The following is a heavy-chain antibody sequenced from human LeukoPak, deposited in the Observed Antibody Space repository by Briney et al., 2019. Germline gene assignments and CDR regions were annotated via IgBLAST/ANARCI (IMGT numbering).Heavy chain of an antibody. D-gene: IGHD6-19*01. Sequence: GGSLRLSCAASGFTFSYYGLHWVRQGPGKGLEWVAVISYDGSNKYYADSVKGRFTTSRENSKNTLYLQMNSLRAEDTAVYYCAKQCGGSDWFDAFDIWGQGTMVTVSS. CDR2: ISYDGSNK. J-gene: IGHJ3*02. V-gene: IGHV3-30*18. CDR1: GFTFSYYG. CDR3: AKQCGGSDWFDAFDI.